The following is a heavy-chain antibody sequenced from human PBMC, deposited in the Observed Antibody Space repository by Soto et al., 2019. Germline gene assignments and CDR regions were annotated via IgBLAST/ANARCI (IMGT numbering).Heavy chain of an antibody. CDR2: IASNGDE. CDR3: TTDPWGKLNLYGSGTSLNYPMDV. D-gene: IGHD3-10*01. CDR1: GFLFSSHD. V-gene: IGHV3-13*01. J-gene: IGHJ6*02. Sequence: GGSLRLSCAASGFLFSSHDMHWVRQVTGQGLEWVSGIASNGDEHYSDSVKGRFTISRDNAKNSLDLQMNSLKTEDTGVYHCTTDPWGKLNLYGSGTSLNYPMDVWGQGTTVTVSS.